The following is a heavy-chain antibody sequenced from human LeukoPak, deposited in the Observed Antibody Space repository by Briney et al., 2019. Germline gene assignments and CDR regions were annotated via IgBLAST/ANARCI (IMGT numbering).Heavy chain of an antibody. CDR1: GFTFSSYW. D-gene: IGHD5-18*01. J-gene: IGHJ4*02. CDR2: INQGGSGE. V-gene: IGHV3-7*03. CDR3: ARYSYGYDLDY. Sequence: PGESLRLSCAASGFTFSSYWMSWVRQAPGKGLEWVAKINQGGSGEAYLDSVKGRFTISRDNAKSSLHLQMNSLTADDTAVYYCARYSYGYDLDYWGQGTLVTVSS.